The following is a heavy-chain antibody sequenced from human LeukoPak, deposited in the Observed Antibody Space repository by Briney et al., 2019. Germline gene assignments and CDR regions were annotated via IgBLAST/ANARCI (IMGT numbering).Heavy chain of an antibody. Sequence: PGGSLGPSCAASGFTFSTYSMNWVRQAPGKGLEWVSYIGSSSGTIYYADSVKGRFTISRDNAKNSLFLQMNSLRAEDTAVYYCARHYCTSTTCSSGAFDYWGQGTLVTVSS. V-gene: IGHV3-48*01. J-gene: IGHJ4*02. D-gene: IGHD2-2*01. CDR3: ARHYCTSTTCSSGAFDY. CDR2: IGSSSGTI. CDR1: GFTFSTYS.